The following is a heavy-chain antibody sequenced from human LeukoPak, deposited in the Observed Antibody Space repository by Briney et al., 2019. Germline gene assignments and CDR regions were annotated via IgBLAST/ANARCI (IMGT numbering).Heavy chain of an antibody. CDR1: GFTFNNYA. D-gene: IGHD6-19*01. CDR3: AKDQPVYSSGWYDYMDV. J-gene: IGHJ6*03. Sequence: PGGSLRLSCAASGFTFNNYAMSWVRQAPGKGLEWVSAISGSDAGTYYADSVKGRFTISRDNSKNTLYLQMNSLRAEDTAVYYCAKDQPVYSSGWYDYMDVWGKGTTVTISS. CDR2: ISGSDAGT. V-gene: IGHV3-23*01.